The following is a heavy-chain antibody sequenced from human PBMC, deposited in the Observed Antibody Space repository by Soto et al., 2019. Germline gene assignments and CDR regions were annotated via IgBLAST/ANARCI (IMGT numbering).Heavy chain of an antibody. CDR3: ARARGDYSLGRDY. V-gene: IGHV3-30-3*01. CDR2: ISYDGSNK. Sequence: QVQLVESGGGVVQPGRSLRLSCAASGFTFSSYAMHWVRQAPGKGLEWVAVISYDGSNKYYADSVKGRFTISRDNSKNTLYLQMNSLRAEDTAVYYWARARGDYSLGRDYWGQGTLVTVSS. D-gene: IGHD4-17*01. J-gene: IGHJ4*02. CDR1: GFTFSSYA.